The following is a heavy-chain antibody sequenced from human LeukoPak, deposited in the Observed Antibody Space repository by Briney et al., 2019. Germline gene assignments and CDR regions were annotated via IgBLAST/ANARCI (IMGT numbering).Heavy chain of an antibody. J-gene: IGHJ3*02. CDR3: ARRDISGRDAFDI. CDR1: GYNFPIYW. D-gene: IGHD2-21*01. CDR2: IYPDDSNT. Sequence: GESLKISCQGSGYNFPIYWIGWVRQMPGQGLEWMGIIYPDDSNTIYGPSFQGQVTISADKSINTAYLEWSSLKASDTAMYYCARRDISGRDAFDIWGQGTMVTVSS. V-gene: IGHV5-51*01.